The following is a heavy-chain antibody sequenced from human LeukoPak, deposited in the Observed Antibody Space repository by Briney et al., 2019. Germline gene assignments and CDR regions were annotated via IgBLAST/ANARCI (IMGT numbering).Heavy chain of an antibody. V-gene: IGHV4-34*01. J-gene: IGHJ3*02. Sequence: PSETLSLTYAVYGGSFSGYFWSWIRQPPGKGLEWIGEINHSGSTNYNPSLKSRVTISVDTSKNQFSLKLSSVTAADTAVYYCARGRNYYDSSGFVGAFDIWGQGTMVTVSS. CDR1: GGSFSGYF. D-gene: IGHD3-22*01. CDR2: INHSGST. CDR3: ARGRNYYDSSGFVGAFDI.